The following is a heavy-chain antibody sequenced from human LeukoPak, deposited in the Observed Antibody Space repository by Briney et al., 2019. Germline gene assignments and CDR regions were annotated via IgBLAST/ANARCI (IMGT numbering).Heavy chain of an antibody. V-gene: IGHV3-23*01. CDR1: GFTFSSYG. D-gene: IGHD3-10*01. J-gene: IGHJ4*02. Sequence: PGGTLRLSCAASGFTFSSYGMSWVRQAPGKGLEWVSAISGSGGSTYYADSVKGRFTISRDNAKNSLYLQMNSLRAEDTAVYYCARWPPLMGSGSYQYALFWGQGTLVTVSS. CDR3: ARWPPLMGSGSYQYALF. CDR2: ISGSGGST.